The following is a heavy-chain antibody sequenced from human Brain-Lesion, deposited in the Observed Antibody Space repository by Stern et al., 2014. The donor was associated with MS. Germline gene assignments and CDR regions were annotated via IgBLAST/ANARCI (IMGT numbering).Heavy chain of an antibody. J-gene: IGHJ6*02. CDR3: ARDQRGITIFGVVTDYYYLGMDV. CDR1: GYIFTGSY. CDR2: IHPNTVRP. D-gene: IGHD3-3*01. V-gene: IGHV1-2*02. Sequence: VQLVESGAEVKKPGASVKVSCKTSGYIFTGSYIHWVRQAPGQGLEWMAWIHPNTVRPKYAQKFQGRVTMSRDTSISTAYVELSSLTSDDTAVYYCARDQRGITIFGVVTDYYYLGMDVWGQGTTVTVSS.